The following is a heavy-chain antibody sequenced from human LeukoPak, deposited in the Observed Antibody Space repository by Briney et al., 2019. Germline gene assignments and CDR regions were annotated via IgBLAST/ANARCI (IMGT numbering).Heavy chain of an antibody. CDR1: GFTFSSYA. CDR3: AHPTEYSSSWYGNWFDP. Sequence: GGSLGLSCAASGFTFSSYAMSWVRQAPGKGLEWVSAISGSGGSTYYADSLKGRFTISRDNSKNTLYLQMNSLRAEDTAVNYCAHPTEYSSSWYGNWFDPWGQGTLVTVSS. V-gene: IGHV3-23*01. J-gene: IGHJ5*02. D-gene: IGHD6-13*01. CDR2: ISGSGGST.